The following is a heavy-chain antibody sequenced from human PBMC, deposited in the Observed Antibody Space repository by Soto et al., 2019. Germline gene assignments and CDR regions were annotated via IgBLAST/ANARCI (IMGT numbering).Heavy chain of an antibody. J-gene: IGHJ6*02. CDR2: INPSGGST. V-gene: IGHV1-46*01. D-gene: IGHD4-4*01. CDR1: GYTFTSYY. CDR3: ARDLTVTARERRPSPYGMDV. Sequence: QVQLVQSGAEVKKPGASVKVSCKASGYTFTSYYMHWVRQAPGQGLEWMGIINPSGGSTSYAQKFQGRVTMTRDTSTSTVYMELSSLRSEDAAVYYCARDLTVTARERRPSPYGMDVWGQGTTVTVSS.